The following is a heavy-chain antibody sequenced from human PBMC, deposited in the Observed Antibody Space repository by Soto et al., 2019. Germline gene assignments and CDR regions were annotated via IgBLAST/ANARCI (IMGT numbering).Heavy chain of an antibody. Sequence: QVQLVQSGAEVKQPGASVKVSCKASGYTFTSYYMHWVRQAPGQGLEWMGIINPSGGSTSYAQKFQGGVTVTRDTSTRTVYMDLSSLRSEDTAVYYCARDKPTEGYCSGGRCITVGYGLGVWGQGTTVTVSS. D-gene: IGHD2-15*01. CDR2: INPSGGST. J-gene: IGHJ6*02. CDR3: ARDKPTEGYCSGGRCITVGYGLGV. V-gene: IGHV1-46*01. CDR1: GYTFTSYY.